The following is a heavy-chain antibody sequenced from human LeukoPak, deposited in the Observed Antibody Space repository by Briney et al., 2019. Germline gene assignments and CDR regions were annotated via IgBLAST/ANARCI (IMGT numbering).Heavy chain of an antibody. CDR3: ARVIGSYGDSAY. D-gene: IGHD4-17*01. CDR2: ITSSSSSM. V-gene: IGHV3-48*04. Sequence: GGSLRLSCAASGFTFSSCSMNWVRQAPGKGLEWISYITSSSSSMYYADSVKGRFTISRDNAKNSLYLQMNSLRAEDTAVYYCARVIGSYGDSAYWGQGTLVTVSS. J-gene: IGHJ4*02. CDR1: GFTFSSCS.